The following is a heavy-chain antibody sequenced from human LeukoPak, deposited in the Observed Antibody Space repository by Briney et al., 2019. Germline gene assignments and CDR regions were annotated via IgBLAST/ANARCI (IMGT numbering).Heavy chain of an antibody. D-gene: IGHD3-9*01. J-gene: IGHJ4*02. CDR1: GFTFSSYA. V-gene: IGHV3-23*01. Sequence: PGGSLRLSCAASGFTFSSYAMSWVRQAPGKGLEWVSVISGSGGSTYYADSVKGRFTISRDNSKNTLYLQMNSLRAEDTAVYYCAKVLRYFDWLPYFDYWGQGTLVTVSS. CDR3: AKVLRYFDWLPYFDY. CDR2: ISGSGGST.